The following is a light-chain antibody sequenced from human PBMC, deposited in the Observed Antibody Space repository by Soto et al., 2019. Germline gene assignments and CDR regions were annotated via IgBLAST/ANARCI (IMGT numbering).Light chain of an antibody. CDR2: EGS. CDR1: SSDVGSYNL. Sequence: QSALTQPASVSGSPGQSITISCNGTSSDVGSYNLVSWYQQHPGKAPKLMIYEGSKRPSGVSNRFSGSKSGNTASLTISGLQAEDEADYYCCSDAGSSTLVFGGGTKLTVL. V-gene: IGLV2-23*01. CDR3: CSDAGSSTLV. J-gene: IGLJ2*01.